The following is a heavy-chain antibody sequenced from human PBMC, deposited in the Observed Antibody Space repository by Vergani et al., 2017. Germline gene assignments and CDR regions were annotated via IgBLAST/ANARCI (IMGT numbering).Heavy chain of an antibody. J-gene: IGHJ6*03. V-gene: IGHV4-34*01. CDR3: ALIRIAARGRVWNYYMDV. Sequence: QVQLQQWGAGLLKPSETLSLTCAVYGGSFSGYYWSWIRQPPGKGLEWIGEINHSGSTNYNPSLKSRVTISVDTSKNQFSLKLSSVTAADTAVYYCALIRIAARGRVWNYYMDVWGKGP. CDR2: INHSGST. D-gene: IGHD6-6*01. CDR1: GGSFSGYY.